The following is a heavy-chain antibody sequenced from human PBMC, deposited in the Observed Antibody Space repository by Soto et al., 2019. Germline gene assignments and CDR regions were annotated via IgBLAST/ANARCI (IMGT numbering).Heavy chain of an antibody. D-gene: IGHD1-20*01. J-gene: IGHJ6*02. V-gene: IGHV1-69*13. CDR3: ARGGPINWNGVNYYYYYGMDV. CDR2: IIPIFGTA. CDR1: GGTFSSYA. Sequence: SVKVSCKASGGTFSSYAISCVRQAPGQGLEWMGGIIPIFGTANYAQKFQGRVTITADESTSTAYMELSSLRSEDTAVYYCARGGPINWNGVNYYYYYGMDVWGQGTTVTVSS.